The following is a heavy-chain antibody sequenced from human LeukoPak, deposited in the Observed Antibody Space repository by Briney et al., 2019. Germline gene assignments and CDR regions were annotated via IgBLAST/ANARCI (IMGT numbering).Heavy chain of an antibody. CDR1: GGSISSYY. J-gene: IGHJ3*02. CDR3: ARGLLDGYTHPAAFDI. CDR2: IYYSGST. V-gene: IGHV4-59*01. Sequence: SETLSLTCTVSGGSISSYYWSWIRQPPGKGLEWIGYIYYSGSTNYNPSLKSRVTIPVDTSKNQFSLKLSSVTAADTAVYYCARGLLDGYTHPAAFDIWGQGTMVTVSS. D-gene: IGHD5-24*01.